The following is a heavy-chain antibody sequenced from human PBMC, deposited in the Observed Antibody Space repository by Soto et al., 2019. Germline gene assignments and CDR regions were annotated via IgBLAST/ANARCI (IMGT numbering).Heavy chain of an antibody. J-gene: IGHJ5*02. CDR3: ARDPEIAAAGNWFDP. CDR2: INPSGGST. D-gene: IGHD6-13*01. Sequence: ASVKVSCKASGYTFTSYYMHWVRQAPGQGLEWMGIINPSGGSTSYARKFQGRVTMTRDTSTSTVYMELSSLRSEDTAVYYCARDPEIAAAGNWFDPWGQGTLVTV. V-gene: IGHV1-46*01. CDR1: GYTFTSYY.